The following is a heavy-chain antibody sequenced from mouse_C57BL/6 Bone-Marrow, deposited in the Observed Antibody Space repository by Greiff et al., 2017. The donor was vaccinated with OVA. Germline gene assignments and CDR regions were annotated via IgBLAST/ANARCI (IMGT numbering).Heavy chain of an antibody. D-gene: IGHD2-4*01. V-gene: IGHV1-81*01. J-gene: IGHJ2*01. CDR2: IYPRSGNT. Sequence: QVQLKESGAELARPGASVKLSCKASGYTFTSYGISWVKQRTGQGLEWIGEIYPRSGNTYYNEKFKGKATLTADKSSSTAYMELRSLTSEDSAVYFCAREGLRLDYWGQGTTLTVSS. CDR3: AREGLRLDY. CDR1: GYTFTSYG.